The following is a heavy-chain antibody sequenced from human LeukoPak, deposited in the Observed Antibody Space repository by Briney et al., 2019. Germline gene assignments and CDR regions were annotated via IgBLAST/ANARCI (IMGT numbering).Heavy chain of an antibody. CDR3: ARGVYDFWSGYSPNNWFDP. Sequence: SETLSLTCAVYGGSFSGYYWSWIRQPPGKGLEWIGEINHSGSTNYNPSLKSRVTISVDKSKNQFSLKLSSVTAADTAVYYCARGVYDFWSGYSPNNWFDPWGQGTLVTVSS. D-gene: IGHD3-3*01. CDR2: INHSGST. J-gene: IGHJ5*02. V-gene: IGHV4-34*01. CDR1: GGSFSGYY.